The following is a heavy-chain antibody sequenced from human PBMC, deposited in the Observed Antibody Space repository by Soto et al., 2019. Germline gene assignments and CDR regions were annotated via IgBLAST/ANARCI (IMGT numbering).Heavy chain of an antibody. V-gene: IGHV4-4*02. Sequence: PSETLSLTCAVSGGSISSSNWWSWVRQPPGKGLEWIGEIYHSGSTNYNPSLKSRVTISVAKSKNQFSLKLSSVTAAGTAVYYCARESPQNYYYYGMDVWGQGTTVTVSS. CDR1: GGSISSSNW. J-gene: IGHJ6*02. CDR2: IYHSGST. CDR3: ARESPQNYYYYGMDV.